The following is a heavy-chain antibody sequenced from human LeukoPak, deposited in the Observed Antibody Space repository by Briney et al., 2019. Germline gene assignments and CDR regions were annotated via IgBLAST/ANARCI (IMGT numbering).Heavy chain of an antibody. CDR1: GGSISSSSYY. J-gene: IGHJ3*02. D-gene: IGHD6-13*01. CDR2: IYYSGST. Sequence: SETLSLTCTASGGSISSSSYYWGWIRQPPGKGLEWIGSIYYSGSTYYNPSLKSRVTISVDRSKNQFSLKLSSVTAADTAVYYCARVWPTLTGIAAAGKRDVPFDIWGQGTMVTVSS. CDR3: ARVWPTLTGIAAAGKRDVPFDI. V-gene: IGHV4-39*07.